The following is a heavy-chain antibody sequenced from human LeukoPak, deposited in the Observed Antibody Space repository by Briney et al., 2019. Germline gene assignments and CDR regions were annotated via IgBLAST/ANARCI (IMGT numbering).Heavy chain of an antibody. V-gene: IGHV1-2*06. CDR3: ARVPNIIVGATQAGKYYYMDV. J-gene: IGHJ6*03. Sequence: ASVKVSCKASGYTFTGYYMHWVRQAPGQGLEWMGRINPNSGGTNYAQKFQGRVTMTRDTSISTAYMELSSLRSEDTAVYYCARVPNIIVGATQAGKYYYMDVWGKGTTVTVSS. D-gene: IGHD1-26*01. CDR2: INPNSGGT. CDR1: GYTFTGYY.